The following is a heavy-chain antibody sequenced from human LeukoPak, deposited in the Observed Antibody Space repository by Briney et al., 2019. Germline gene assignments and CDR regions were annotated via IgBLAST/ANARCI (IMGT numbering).Heavy chain of an antibody. V-gene: IGHV4-39*07. CDR1: GGSISSSSYY. CDR3: ARGREYQLPRATEPFDY. Sequence: SETLSLTCTVSGGSISSSSYYWGWLRQPPGKGLEWIGSIYYSGSTYYNPSLKSRVNISVDTSKNQFSLKLSSVTAADTAVYYCARGREYQLPRATEPFDYWGQGTLVTVSS. D-gene: IGHD2-2*01. CDR2: IYYSGST. J-gene: IGHJ4*02.